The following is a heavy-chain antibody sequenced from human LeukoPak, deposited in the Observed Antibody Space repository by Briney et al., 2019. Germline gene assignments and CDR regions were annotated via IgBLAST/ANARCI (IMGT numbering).Heavy chain of an antibody. CDR2: INHSGST. CDR1: GGSFSGYY. D-gene: IGHD2-2*01. CDR3: ARSRSDCSTTSCYARSLEDLDH. J-gene: IGHJ4*02. V-gene: IGHV4-34*01. Sequence: KPSETLSLTCAIYGGSFSGYYWGWIRQPPGKGLEWIGEINHSGSTDHNPSLKSRVTISVDTSKNQFSLELTSVAAADTAVYYCARSRSDCSTTSCYARSLEDLDHWGQGTLVTVSS.